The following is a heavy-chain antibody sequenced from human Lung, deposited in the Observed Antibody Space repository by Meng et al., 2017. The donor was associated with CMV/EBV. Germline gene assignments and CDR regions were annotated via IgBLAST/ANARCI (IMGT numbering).Heavy chain of an antibody. CDR3: ARGTGFLCWSRSGVIDY. D-gene: IGHD3/OR15-3a*01. V-gene: IGHV3-30*04. J-gene: IGHJ4*02. CDR1: RFTFSSYA. Sequence: GESLKIXXTASRFTFSSYAMHWVRQAPGKGLEWVATISYDGRTEYYADSVKGRFTISRDNSKSTLYLQVKSPRPDAAAVYYCARGTGFLCWSRSGVIDYWGQGXLVTVSS. CDR2: ISYDGRTE.